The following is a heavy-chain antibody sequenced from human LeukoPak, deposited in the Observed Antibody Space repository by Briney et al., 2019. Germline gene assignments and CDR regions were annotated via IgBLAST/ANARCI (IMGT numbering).Heavy chain of an antibody. D-gene: IGHD3-9*01. CDR1: GGSISPYY. CDR2: IDPSGSA. J-gene: IGHJ6*02. Sequence: PSGTLSLTCVVSGGSISPYYWSWIRQSPGKGLEWIGYIDPSGSASYNPSLKSRVTIFVDTSKNLFSLILTSVSASDTAIYCCARDHWLFSSKTWYYYGMDVWGQGTTVTVSS. V-gene: IGHV4-59*01. CDR3: ARDHWLFSSKTWYYYGMDV.